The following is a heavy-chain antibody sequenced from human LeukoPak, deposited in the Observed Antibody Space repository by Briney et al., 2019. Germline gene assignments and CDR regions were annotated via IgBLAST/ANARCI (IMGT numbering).Heavy chain of an antibody. CDR2: ISGSGGST. CDR3: GRSGGEQWLGNWFDP. D-gene: IGHD6-19*01. CDR1: GFTFSSYA. Sequence: GGSLRLSCAASGFTFSSYAMSWVRQAPGKGLEWVSAISGSGGSTYYADSVKGRFPISRDNSKNTLFLQMNSLRGEDTAVYYCGRSGGEQWLGNWFDPWGQGTLVTVAS. J-gene: IGHJ5*02. V-gene: IGHV3-23*01.